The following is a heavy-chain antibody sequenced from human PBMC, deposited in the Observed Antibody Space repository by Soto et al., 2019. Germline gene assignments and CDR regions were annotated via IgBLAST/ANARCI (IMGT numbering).Heavy chain of an antibody. D-gene: IGHD3-3*01. CDR3: VGDGPHITIYGYGHY. V-gene: IGHV3-30-3*01. Sequence: QVQLVESGGGVVQPGRSLRLSCAASGFTFSSYVMHWVRQAPGKGLEWVAVISYDGGSKNYADSVKGRFTISRDNSKNPLYLQMNSLRTEDTAVYYCVGDGPHITIYGYGHYWGQGTLVTVSS. CDR1: GFTFSSYV. J-gene: IGHJ4*02. CDR2: ISYDGGSK.